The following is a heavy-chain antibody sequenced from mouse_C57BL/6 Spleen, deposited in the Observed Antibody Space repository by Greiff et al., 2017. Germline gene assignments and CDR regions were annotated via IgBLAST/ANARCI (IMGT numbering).Heavy chain of an antibody. CDR1: GFTFSDYG. CDR2: ISSGSSTI. CDR3: ARHDYYGSSHWYFDV. D-gene: IGHD1-1*01. V-gene: IGHV5-17*01. J-gene: IGHJ1*03. Sequence: EVHLVESGGGLVKPGGSLKLSCAASGFTFSDYGMHWVRQAPEKGLEWVAYISSGSSTIYYADTVKGRFTISRDNAKNTLFLQMTSLRSEDTAMYYCARHDYYGSSHWYFDVWGTGTTVTVSS.